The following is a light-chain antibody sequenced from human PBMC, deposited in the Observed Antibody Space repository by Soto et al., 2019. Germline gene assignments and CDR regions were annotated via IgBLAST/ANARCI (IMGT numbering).Light chain of an antibody. CDR1: QSITNW. CDR3: KPYSSYSPKT. Sequence: DIQMTQSPSTLSASVGDIVTITCRASQSITNWLAWYHQKPGRAPKLLIYKASSLQTGVPSRFSGSGSGTEFTLTISSLQPDEFATYCCKPYSSYSPKTFGQGNEVEIK. J-gene: IGKJ1*01. CDR2: KAS. V-gene: IGKV1-5*03.